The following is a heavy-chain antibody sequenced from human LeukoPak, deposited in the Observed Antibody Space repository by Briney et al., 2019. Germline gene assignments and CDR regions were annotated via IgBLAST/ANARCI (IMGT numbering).Heavy chain of an antibody. J-gene: IGHJ4*02. Sequence: GGSLRLSCAASGFTFSSYWMHWVRQAPGKGLVWVSRINYDGSSTSYADSVKGRFTISRDNTKNTLYLQMNSLRAEDTAVYYCARAGYSGSYYFAYWGQGTLVTVSS. D-gene: IGHD1-26*01. V-gene: IGHV3-74*01. CDR3: ARAGYSGSYYFAY. CDR1: GFTFSSYW. CDR2: INYDGSST.